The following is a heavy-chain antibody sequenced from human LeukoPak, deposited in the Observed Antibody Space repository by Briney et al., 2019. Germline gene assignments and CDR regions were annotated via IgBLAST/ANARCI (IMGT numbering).Heavy chain of an antibody. J-gene: IGHJ4*02. CDR2: ISSSGNTI. CDR3: AREDCSGGSCYLDY. CDR1: GFTFSSYE. Sequence: SGGSLRLSCAASGFTFSSYEMNWVRQAPGKGLEWVSYISSSGNTIYYANSVKGRFTISRDNAKNTLYLQMNSLRAEDTAMYYCAREDCSGGSCYLDYWGQGTLVTVSS. V-gene: IGHV3-48*03. D-gene: IGHD2-15*01.